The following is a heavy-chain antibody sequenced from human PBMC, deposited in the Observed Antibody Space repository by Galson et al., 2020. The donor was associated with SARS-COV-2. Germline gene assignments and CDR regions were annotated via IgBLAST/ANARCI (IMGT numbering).Heavy chain of an antibody. V-gene: IGHV1-2*02. D-gene: IGHD3-9*01. CDR2: INPKSGGT. J-gene: IGHJ6*02. Sequence: ASVKVSCKASGYTFTDYYIHWVRQAPGQGLEWMGWINPKSGGTNYAQKFEGRVTMTRDTSITTAYMALSRLRADDTAVYYWARLRYYDVLTGYIVDVWGQGSMVTVSS. CDR3: ARLRYYDVLTGYIVDV. CDR1: GYTFTDYY.